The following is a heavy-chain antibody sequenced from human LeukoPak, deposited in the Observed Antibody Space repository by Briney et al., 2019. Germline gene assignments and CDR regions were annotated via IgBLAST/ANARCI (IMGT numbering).Heavy chain of an antibody. J-gene: IGHJ4*02. D-gene: IGHD3-22*01. CDR2: ISSTSSYI. V-gene: IGHV3-21*01. CDR3: ATGTYYYDSTGYDY. CDR1: GFTFRSYT. Sequence: PGGSLRLSCAASGFTFRSYTMIWVRQAPGKGLEWVSSISSTSSYIHYADSMKGRFTISRDNAKNSLYLQMNSLRVEDTAVYHCATGTYYYDSTGYDYWGQGTLVTVSS.